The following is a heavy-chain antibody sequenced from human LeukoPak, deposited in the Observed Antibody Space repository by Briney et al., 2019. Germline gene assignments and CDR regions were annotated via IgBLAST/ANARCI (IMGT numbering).Heavy chain of an antibody. V-gene: IGHV1-2*02. CDR2: INPNSGGT. CDR1: GYTFTGQY. D-gene: IGHD1-26*01. J-gene: IGHJ4*02. Sequence: ASVKVSCKTSGYTFTGQYLHWMRQAPGQGLEWMGWINPNSGGTKSAQKFQGRVIMTRDTSISTAYMELRSLSSDDTAVYYCARHPYSGSYHFDYWGQGTLVTVSS. CDR3: ARHPYSGSYHFDY.